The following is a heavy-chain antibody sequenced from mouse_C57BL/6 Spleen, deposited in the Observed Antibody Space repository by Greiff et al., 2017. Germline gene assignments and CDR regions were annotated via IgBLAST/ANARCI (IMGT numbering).Heavy chain of an antibody. Sequence: QVTLKESGPGILQSSQTLSLTCSFSGFSLSTSGMGVSWIRQPSGKGLEWLAHIYWDDDKRYNPSLKRRLTISKDTSRNQVFLKITSVDTADTATYYCARSRYYGSSYAMDYWGQGTSVTVSS. CDR2: IYWDDDK. CDR1: GFSLSTSGMG. V-gene: IGHV8-12*01. J-gene: IGHJ4*01. CDR3: ARSRYYGSSYAMDY. D-gene: IGHD1-1*01.